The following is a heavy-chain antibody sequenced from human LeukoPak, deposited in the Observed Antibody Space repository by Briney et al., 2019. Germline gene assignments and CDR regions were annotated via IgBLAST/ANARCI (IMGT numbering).Heavy chain of an antibody. J-gene: IGHJ3*02. Sequence: ASVKVSCKASGYTFTGYYMHWVRQAPGQGLEWMGWINPNSGGTNYAQKFQGRVTMTRDTSISTAYMELSRLRSDDTAVYYCARDLTYYDSSGYSLGAFDIWGQGTMVTVSS. D-gene: IGHD3-22*01. CDR1: GYTFTGYY. CDR3: ARDLTYYDSSGYSLGAFDI. V-gene: IGHV1-2*02. CDR2: INPNSGGT.